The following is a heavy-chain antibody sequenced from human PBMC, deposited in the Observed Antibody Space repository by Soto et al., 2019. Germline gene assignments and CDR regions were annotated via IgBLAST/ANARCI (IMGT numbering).Heavy chain of an antibody. D-gene: IGHD2-15*01. J-gene: IGHJ4*02. CDR1: GGSISTSSYY. CDR3: ARQYAASGDY. CDR2: IYYNGST. Sequence: QLQLQESGPGLVKPSETLSLTCTVSGGSISTSSYYWGWIRQPPGKGLEWIGSIYYNGSTFYNPSLKSRVTISVDTSKNQFSLKLASVAAADTATYFCARQYAASGDYWGQGTLVTVSS. V-gene: IGHV4-39*01.